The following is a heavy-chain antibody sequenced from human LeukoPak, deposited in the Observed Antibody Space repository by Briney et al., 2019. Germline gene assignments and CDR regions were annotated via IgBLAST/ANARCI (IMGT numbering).Heavy chain of an antibody. D-gene: IGHD1-26*01. CDR1: GFTFSDYY. J-gene: IGHJ4*02. Sequence: PGGSLRLSCAASGFTFSDYYMSWIRQAPGKGLEWVSYISSSSTTIYYADSVKGRFTISRDNAKNSLYLQMKSLRAEDTAVYYCARAGYSGSYYPFDYWGQGTLVTVFS. CDR3: ARAGYSGSYYPFDY. V-gene: IGHV3-11*01. CDR2: ISSSSTTI.